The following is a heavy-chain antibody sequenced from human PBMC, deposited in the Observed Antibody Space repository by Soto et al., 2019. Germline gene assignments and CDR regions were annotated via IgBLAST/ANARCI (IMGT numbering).Heavy chain of an antibody. CDR1: GFTFSSYA. D-gene: IGHD5-18*01. CDR3: AKARTVDTAMVTKTRGYYFDY. V-gene: IGHV3-23*01. Sequence: GGSLRLSCAASGFTFSSYAMSWVRQAPGKGLEWVSAISGSGGSTYYADSVKGRFTISRDNSKNTLYLQMNSLRAEDTAVYYCAKARTVDTAMVTKTRGYYFDYWGQGTLVTVSS. J-gene: IGHJ4*02. CDR2: ISGSGGST.